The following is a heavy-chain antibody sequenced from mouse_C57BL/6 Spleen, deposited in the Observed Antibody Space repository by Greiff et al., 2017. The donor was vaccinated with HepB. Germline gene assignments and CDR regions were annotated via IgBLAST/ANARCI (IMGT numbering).Heavy chain of an antibody. J-gene: IGHJ1*03. D-gene: IGHD1-1*01. CDR1: GYTFTSYG. CDR2: IYPRSGNT. V-gene: IGHV1-81*01. Sequence: QVQLQQSGAELARPGASVKLSCKASGYTFTSYGISWVKQITGQGLEWIGEIYPRSGNTYYNEKFKGKATLTADKSSSTAYMELRSLTSEDSAVYFCARSHYYYGSSLHWYFDVWGTGTTVTVSS. CDR3: ARSHYYYGSSLHWYFDV.